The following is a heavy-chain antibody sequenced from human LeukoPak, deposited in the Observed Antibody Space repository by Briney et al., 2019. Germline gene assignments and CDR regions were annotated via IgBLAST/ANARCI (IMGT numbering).Heavy chain of an antibody. D-gene: IGHD3-10*01. V-gene: IGHV4-39*07. CDR2: IYYSGST. Sequence: SETLSLTCTVSGGSISSSSYYWGWIRQPPGKGLEWIGRIYYSGSTYYNPSLKSRVTISVDTSKNQFSLKLSSVTAADTAVYYCARERRSWDYYGSGFNWFDPWGQGTLVTVSS. CDR3: ARERRSWDYYGSGFNWFDP. CDR1: GGSISSSSYY. J-gene: IGHJ5*02.